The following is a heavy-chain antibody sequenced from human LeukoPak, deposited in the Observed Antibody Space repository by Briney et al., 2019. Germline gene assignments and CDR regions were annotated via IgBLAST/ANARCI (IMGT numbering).Heavy chain of an antibody. V-gene: IGHV4-31*03. CDR3: ARGGGVWYDSSGYCFDY. D-gene: IGHD3-22*01. J-gene: IGHJ4*02. CDR1: GGSISSGGYY. CDR2: IYYSGST. Sequence: SQTLSLTCTVSGGSISSGGYYWSWIRQHPGKGLEWIGYIYYSGSTYYNPSLKSRVTISVDTSKNQFSLKLSSVTAADTAVYYCARGGGVWYDSSGYCFDYWGQGTLVTVSS.